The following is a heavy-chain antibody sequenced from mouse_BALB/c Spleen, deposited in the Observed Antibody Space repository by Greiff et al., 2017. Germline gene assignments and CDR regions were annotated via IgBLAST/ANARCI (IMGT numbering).Heavy chain of an antibody. D-gene: IGHD1-1*01. CDR1: GFTFSSYT. CDR3: ARSYYYGSSWYFDV. V-gene: IGHV5-9*03. CDR2: ISSGGGNT. Sequence: VESGGGLVKPGGSLKLSCAASGFTFSSYTMSWVRQTPEKRLEWVATISSGGGNTYYPDSVKGRFTISRDNAKNNLYLQMSSLRSEDTALYYCARSYYYGSSWYFDVWGAGTTVTVSS. J-gene: IGHJ1*01.